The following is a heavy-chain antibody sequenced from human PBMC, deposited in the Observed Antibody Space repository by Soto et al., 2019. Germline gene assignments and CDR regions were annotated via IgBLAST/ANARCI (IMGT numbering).Heavy chain of an antibody. CDR1: GFTFSSYA. V-gene: IGHV3-23*01. J-gene: IGHJ4*02. CDR2: ISGSGGST. D-gene: IGHD2-2*01. Sequence: GGSLRLSCAASGFTFSSYAMSWVRQAPGKGLEWVSAISGSGGSTYYADSVKGRFTISRDNSKNTLYLQMNSLRAEDTAVYYCAKEGDIVVVPAARYYFDYWGQGTLVTV. CDR3: AKEGDIVVVPAARYYFDY.